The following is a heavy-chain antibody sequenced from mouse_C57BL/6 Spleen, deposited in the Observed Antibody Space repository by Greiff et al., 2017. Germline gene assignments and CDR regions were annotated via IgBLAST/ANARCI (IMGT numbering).Heavy chain of an antibody. J-gene: IGHJ4*01. D-gene: IGHD2-1*01. CDR2: IWRGGST. CDR1: GFSLTSYG. CDR3: ARNDPLGNYGAMDY. Sequence: VQLQQSGPGLVQPSQSLSITCTVSGFSLTSYGVHWVRQSPGKGLEWLGVIWRGGSTDYNAAFISRLSISKDNSKSQVFFKMNSLQADDTAIYYCARNDPLGNYGAMDYWGQGTSVTVSS. V-gene: IGHV2-2*01.